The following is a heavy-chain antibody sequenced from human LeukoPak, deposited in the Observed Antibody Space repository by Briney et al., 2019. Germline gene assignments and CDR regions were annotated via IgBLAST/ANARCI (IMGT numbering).Heavy chain of an antibody. CDR3: ARVDYYDSSGYYFELGYYYMDV. Sequence: ASVKVSCQASGGTLTYDSVSWVRQAPGQGLEWMGWISAYNGNTNYAQKLQGRVTMTTDTSTSTAYMELRSLRSDDTAVYYCARVDYYDSSGYYFELGYYYMDVWGKGTTVTISS. D-gene: IGHD3-22*01. CDR2: ISAYNGNT. CDR1: GGTLTYDS. V-gene: IGHV1-18*01. J-gene: IGHJ6*03.